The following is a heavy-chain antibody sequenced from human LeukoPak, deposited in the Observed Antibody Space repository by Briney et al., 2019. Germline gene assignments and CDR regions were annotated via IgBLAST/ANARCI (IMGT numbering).Heavy chain of an antibody. CDR3: AKSTSPLYYYGMDV. CDR1: GFTFSVSA. J-gene: IGHJ6*02. V-gene: IGHV3-73*01. Sequence: GGSLRLSCAASGFTFSVSAMHWVRQASGKGLEWVGCIRSKANSYATAYAASVKGSFTISRDNSKNTLYLQLNSLRAEDTAVYYCAKSTSPLYYYGMDVWGQGTTVTVSS. D-gene: IGHD2-2*01. CDR2: IRSKANSYAT.